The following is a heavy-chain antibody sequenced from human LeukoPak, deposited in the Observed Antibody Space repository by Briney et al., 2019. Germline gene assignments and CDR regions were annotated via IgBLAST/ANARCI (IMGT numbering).Heavy chain of an antibody. J-gene: IGHJ6*03. D-gene: IGHD6-6*01. CDR1: GGSFSGYY. Sequence: SETLSLTCAVYGGSFSGYYWSWIRQPPGKGLEWIGEINHSGSTNYNPSLKSRVTISVDTSKNQFSLKLSSVTAADTAVYYCARGCKQLVSRYYYSYYMDVWGKGTTVTVSS. CDR2: INHSGST. V-gene: IGHV4-34*01. CDR3: ARGCKQLVSRYYYSYYMDV.